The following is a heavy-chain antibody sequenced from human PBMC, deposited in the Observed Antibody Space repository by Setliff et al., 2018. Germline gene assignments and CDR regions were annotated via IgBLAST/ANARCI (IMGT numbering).Heavy chain of an antibody. CDR1: GGSISSYY. CDR2: IYIGGSA. J-gene: IGHJ6*03. Sequence: SETLSLTCTVSGGSISSYYWRWIRQPAGKGLEWIGHIYIGGSANYKPSLKSRVTMSIDTSKNQFSLKLNSVTAADTAVYYCAREQWLDPPGYYYMDVWAKGTTVTVSS. D-gene: IGHD6-19*01. CDR3: AREQWLDPPGYYYMDV. V-gene: IGHV4-4*07.